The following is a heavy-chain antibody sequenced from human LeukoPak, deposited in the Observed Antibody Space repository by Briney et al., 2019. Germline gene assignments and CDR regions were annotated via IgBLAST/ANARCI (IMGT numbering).Heavy chain of an antibody. CDR1: GFTFSTYA. V-gene: IGHV3-23*01. CDR2: IGGSGDST. Sequence: PGGSLRLSCAASGFTFSTYAMTWVRQAPGKGLEWVSAIGGSGDSTYYADSVKGRFTISRDNSKNTLSLQMNSLRAEDTAVYYCAKNGYSNGWRDAFDGWGQGTLVTVSS. CDR3: AKNGYSNGWRDAFDG. D-gene: IGHD6-19*01. J-gene: IGHJ3*01.